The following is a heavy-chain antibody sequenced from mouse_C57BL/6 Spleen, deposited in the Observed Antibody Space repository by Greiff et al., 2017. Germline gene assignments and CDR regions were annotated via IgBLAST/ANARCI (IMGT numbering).Heavy chain of an antibody. Sequence: EVQLQESGPELVKPGASVKISCKASGYSFTDYNMNWVKQSNGKSLEWIGVINPNYGTTSYNQKFKGKATLTVDQSSSTAYMQLNSLTSEDSAVYYCARSPITTVVATRYFDVWGTGTTVTVSS. CDR2: INPNYGTT. D-gene: IGHD1-1*01. V-gene: IGHV1-39*01. J-gene: IGHJ1*03. CDR1: GYSFTDYN. CDR3: ARSPITTVVATRYFDV.